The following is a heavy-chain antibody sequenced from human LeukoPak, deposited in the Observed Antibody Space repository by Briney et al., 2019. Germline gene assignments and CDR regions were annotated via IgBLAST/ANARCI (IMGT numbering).Heavy chain of an antibody. Sequence: KASETLSLTCTVSGGSISSYYWSWIRQPPGKGLEWIGHIYYSGSTNYNPSLKSRVTISVDTSKNQFSLKLSSVTAADTAVYYCAREEWGAAAGYFFDYWGQGTLVTVSS. CDR3: AREEWGAAAGYFFDY. V-gene: IGHV4-59*01. CDR1: GGSISSYY. D-gene: IGHD6-13*01. CDR2: IYYSGST. J-gene: IGHJ4*02.